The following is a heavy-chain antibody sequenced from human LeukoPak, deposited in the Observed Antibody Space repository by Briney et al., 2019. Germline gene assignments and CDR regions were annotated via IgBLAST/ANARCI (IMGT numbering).Heavy chain of an antibody. CDR2: ISTSSSHT. V-gene: IGHV3-11*05. Sequence: GSLRLSCAASGFTFSDHYMSWIRQAPGKGLEWVSYISTSSSHTDYADSVKGRFTISRDDAKDSLFLQMNSLRAEDTAVYYCARGHYGLDVWGQGTTVTVSS. CDR1: GFTFSDHY. CDR3: ARGHYGLDV. J-gene: IGHJ6*02.